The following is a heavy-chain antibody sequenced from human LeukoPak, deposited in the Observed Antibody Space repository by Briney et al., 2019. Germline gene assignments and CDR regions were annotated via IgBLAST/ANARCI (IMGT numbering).Heavy chain of an antibody. V-gene: IGHV1-2*02. Sequence: APVKVSCKASGYTFTGYYMHWVRQAPGQGLEWMGWINPNSGGTNYAQKFQGRVTMTRDTSISTAYMELSRLRSDDTAVYYCARGAAARITIFGVVIRDYWGQGTLVTVSS. J-gene: IGHJ4*02. CDR3: ARGAAARITIFGVVIRDY. CDR1: GYTFTGYY. CDR2: INPNSGGT. D-gene: IGHD3-3*01.